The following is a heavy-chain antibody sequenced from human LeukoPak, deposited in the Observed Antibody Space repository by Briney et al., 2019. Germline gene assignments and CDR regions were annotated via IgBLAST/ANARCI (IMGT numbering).Heavy chain of an antibody. J-gene: IGHJ4*02. CDR3: ARDKSRSNYRVRSLAFDY. V-gene: IGHV4-61*02. Sequence: SETLSLTCTVSGGSISSGSYYWSWIRQPAGKGLEWIGRIYTSGSTNYNPSLKSRVTISVDTSKNQFSLKLSSVTAADTAVYYCARDKSRSNYRVRSLAFDYWGQGTLVTVSS. CDR1: GGSISSGSYY. CDR2: IYTSGST. D-gene: IGHD4-11*01.